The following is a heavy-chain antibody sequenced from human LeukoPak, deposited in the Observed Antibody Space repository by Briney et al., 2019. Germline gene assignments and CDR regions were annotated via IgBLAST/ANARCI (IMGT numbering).Heavy chain of an antibody. CDR1: GFTFSSYS. CDR2: ISSSSSYI. J-gene: IGHJ4*02. V-gene: IGHV3-21*01. Sequence: GGSLRLSCAASGFTFSSYSMNWVRQAPGKGLEWVSSISSSSSYIYYADSVKGRFTISRDNDKNSLYLQMNSLRAEDTAVYYCARDPPPYSSGWYEVDYWGQGTLVTVSS. CDR3: ARDPPPYSSGWYEVDY. D-gene: IGHD6-19*01.